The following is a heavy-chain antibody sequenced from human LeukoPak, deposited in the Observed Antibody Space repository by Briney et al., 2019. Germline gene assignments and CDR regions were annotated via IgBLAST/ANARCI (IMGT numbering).Heavy chain of an antibody. CDR3: ATRNWGSYRWGRFDY. Sequence: SETLSLTCTVSGGSISSSSYYWSWIRQPAGKGLEWIGRIYTSGSTNYNPSLKSRVTISVDTSKNQFSLKLSSVTAADTAVYYCATRNWGSYRWGRFDYWGQGTLVTVSS. CDR2: IYTSGST. CDR1: GGSISSSSYY. D-gene: IGHD3-16*02. V-gene: IGHV4-61*02. J-gene: IGHJ4*02.